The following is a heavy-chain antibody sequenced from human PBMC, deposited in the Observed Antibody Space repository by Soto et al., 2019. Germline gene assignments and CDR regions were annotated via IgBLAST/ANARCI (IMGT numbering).Heavy chain of an antibody. V-gene: IGHV4-34*01. J-gene: IGHJ1*01. Sequence: QVQLQQWGAGLLKPSETLSLTCAVYGGSFSGYYWSWIRQPPGKGLEWIGEINHSGSTNYNPSLKSGVTISVDTSKNQFSLKLSSVTAADTAVYYCARLPYYYDSSGLSCGQGTLVTVSS. CDR3: ARLPYYYDSSGLS. CDR2: INHSGST. CDR1: GGSFSGYY. D-gene: IGHD3-22*01.